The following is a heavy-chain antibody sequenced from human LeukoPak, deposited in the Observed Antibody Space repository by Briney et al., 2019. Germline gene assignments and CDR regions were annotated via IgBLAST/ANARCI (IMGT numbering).Heavy chain of an antibody. V-gene: IGHV3-30-3*01. D-gene: IGHD6-6*01. CDR1: GFTFSSYA. Sequence: GGPLRLSCAASGFTFSSYAMHWVRQAPGKGLEWVAVISYDGSNKYYADSVKGRFTISRDNSKNTLYLQMNSLRAEDTAVYYCARGRIAAGPYYYYYKDVWGKGTTVTVSS. CDR3: ARGRIAAGPYYYYYKDV. J-gene: IGHJ6*03. CDR2: ISYDGSNK.